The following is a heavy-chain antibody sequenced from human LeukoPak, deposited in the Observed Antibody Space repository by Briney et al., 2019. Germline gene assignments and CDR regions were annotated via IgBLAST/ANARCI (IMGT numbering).Heavy chain of an antibody. CDR2: ISDSGGST. D-gene: IGHD1-1*01. V-gene: IGHV3-23*01. J-gene: IGHJ6*03. Sequence: GGSLRLSCAASGFTFSSYAMSWVRQAPGKGLEWVSAISDSGGSTHYADSVQGRFTISRDNSKNTLYLQMNILRAEDMAVYYCAKDGYDYYYYYMDVWGKGTTVTVSS. CDR1: GFTFSSYA. CDR3: AKDGYDYYYYYMDV.